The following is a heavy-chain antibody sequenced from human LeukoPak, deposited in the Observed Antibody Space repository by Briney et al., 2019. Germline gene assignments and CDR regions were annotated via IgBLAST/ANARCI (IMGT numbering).Heavy chain of an antibody. D-gene: IGHD3-22*01. Sequence: GGSLRLSCGASGFTFSSYWMSWVRQAPGKGREWVANIKQDGSEKYYVDSVKGRFTISRDNAKNSLYLQMNSLRAEDTAVYYCARGVESSGASYYYYYGMDVWGQGTTVTVSS. CDR3: ARGVESSGASYYYYYGMDV. CDR2: IKQDGSEK. CDR1: GFTFSSYW. V-gene: IGHV3-7*01. J-gene: IGHJ6*02.